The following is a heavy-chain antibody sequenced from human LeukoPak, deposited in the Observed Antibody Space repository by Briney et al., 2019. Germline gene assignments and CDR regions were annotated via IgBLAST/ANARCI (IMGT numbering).Heavy chain of an antibody. CDR3: TRGRYYYETSGYFDY. Sequence: GGSLRLSCVASGFTFNSYAFTWVRQAPGKGLEWVALISYEGTDKYYADSVKGRFTISRDNSKNTLCLQMNSLRIEDTAVYYCTRGRYYYETSGYFDYWGQGTLVTVSS. D-gene: IGHD3-22*01. J-gene: IGHJ4*02. CDR1: GFTFNSYA. CDR2: ISYEGTDK. V-gene: IGHV3-30-3*01.